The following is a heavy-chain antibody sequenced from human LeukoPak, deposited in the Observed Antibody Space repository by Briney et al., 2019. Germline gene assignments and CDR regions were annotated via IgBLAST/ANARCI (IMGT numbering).Heavy chain of an antibody. D-gene: IGHD6-19*01. V-gene: IGHV4-59*01. CDR1: GGSISSYY. CDR2: IYYSGST. J-gene: IGHJ6*03. Sequence: SETLSLTCTVSGGSISSYYWSWIRQPPGKGLEWIGYIYYSGSTNYNPSLKSRVTISVGTSKNQFSLKLSSVTAADTAVYYCARDIAVKPVYYMDVWGKGTTVTVSS. CDR3: ARDIAVKPVYYMDV.